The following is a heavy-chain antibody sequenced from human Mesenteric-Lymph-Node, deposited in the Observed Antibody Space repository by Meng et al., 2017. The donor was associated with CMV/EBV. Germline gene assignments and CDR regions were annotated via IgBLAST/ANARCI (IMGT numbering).Heavy chain of an antibody. CDR2: IYYTGSS. D-gene: IGHD5-18*01. V-gene: IGHV4-30-4*08. CDR1: GGSISSGDYY. J-gene: IGHJ4*02. Sequence: SETLSLTCTVSGGSISSGDYYWSWIRQPPGKGLEWIGYIYYTGSSYYNPSLKSRFTISVDTSKNQFSLKVRSVTAADTAFYYCARADTSAVRVYFDYWGQGPLVTVSS. CDR3: ARADTSAVRVYFDY.